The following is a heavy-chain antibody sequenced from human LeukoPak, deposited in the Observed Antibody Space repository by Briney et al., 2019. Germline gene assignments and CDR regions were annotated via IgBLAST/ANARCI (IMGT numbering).Heavy chain of an antibody. Sequence: PGGSLRLSCAASGFTFRNYWMSWVRQAPGKGLEWVASIEQDGSERYFVDSVKGRFTISRDNAKNSLYLQMSSLRAEDTAVYYCAKDKIDYGGNPVWYFDLWGRGTLVTVS. CDR2: IEQDGSER. V-gene: IGHV3-7*03. CDR1: GFTFRNYW. CDR3: AKDKIDYGGNPVWYFDL. J-gene: IGHJ2*01. D-gene: IGHD4-23*01.